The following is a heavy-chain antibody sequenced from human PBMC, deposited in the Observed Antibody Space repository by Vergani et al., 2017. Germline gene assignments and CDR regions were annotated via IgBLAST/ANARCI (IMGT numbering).Heavy chain of an antibody. D-gene: IGHD2-21*01. CDR3: AKARDPNCKGGNCYSYYYGLDL. CDR2: IKSKTDGGTT. V-gene: IGHV3-15*01. CDR1: GFTFINAW. Sequence: EVQLVESGGGLVKPGGSLRLSCAASGFTFINAWMTWVRQAPGKGLEWVGRIKSKTDGGTTYYAAPVKGKFTISRDDSKNTLYLQMNSLKTEDTAIYYCAKARDPNCKGGNCYSYYYGLDLWGQGTTVTVSS. J-gene: IGHJ6*02.